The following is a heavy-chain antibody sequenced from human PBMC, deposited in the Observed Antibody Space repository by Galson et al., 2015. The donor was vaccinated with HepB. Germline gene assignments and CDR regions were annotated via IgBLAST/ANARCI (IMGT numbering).Heavy chain of an antibody. CDR1: GYTFTTNG. CDR3: ARDRYYRLDY. V-gene: IGHV1-18*04. CDR2: ISANSGNT. J-gene: IGHJ4*02. D-gene: IGHD3-10*01. Sequence: SVKVSCKASGYTFTTNGISWVRQAPGQGLEWVGWISANSGNTQYAQKLQSRVTLTRDTSTSTAYVELRDLRSDDTATYYCARDRYYRLDYWGQGTLVTVSS.